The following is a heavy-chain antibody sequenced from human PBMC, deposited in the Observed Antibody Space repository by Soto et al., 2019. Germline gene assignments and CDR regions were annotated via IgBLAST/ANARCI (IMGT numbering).Heavy chain of an antibody. Sequence: PGGSLRLSCAAYGVTFNSYAMNWVRQAPGKGLEWVSGISGSGDNTYYAGSVKGRLTISTDNSKKTLYRQINRLRVEGTAVYYFALPGGTFFAVDCSYYYYYVMYVWGQRTTVTSP. V-gene: IGHV3-23*01. CDR2: ISGSGDNT. D-gene: IGHD2-21*02. CDR3: ALPGGTFFAVDCSYYYYYVMYV. J-gene: IGHJ6*02. CDR1: GVTFNSYA.